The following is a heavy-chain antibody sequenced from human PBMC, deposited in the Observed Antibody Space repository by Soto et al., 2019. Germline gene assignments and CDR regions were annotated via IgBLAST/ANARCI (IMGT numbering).Heavy chain of an antibody. CDR1: GGSISSSSHY. J-gene: IGHJ4*02. D-gene: IGHD6-13*01. CDR2: IYYRGSA. V-gene: IGHV4-39*01. Sequence: SETLSLTCSVSGGSISSSSHYWGWIRHSPGKGLDWIGSIYYRGSAYYNPSLKSRVTISVDTSKNQFSLKLRSVTAADTSVYYCARHPGIAAHFDSWGKGTLAT. CDR3: ARHPGIAAHFDS.